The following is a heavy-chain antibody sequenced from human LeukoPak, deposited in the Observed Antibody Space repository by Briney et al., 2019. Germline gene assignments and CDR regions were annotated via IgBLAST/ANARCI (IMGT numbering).Heavy chain of an antibody. CDR1: GFTFSSYA. J-gene: IGHJ4*02. V-gene: IGHV3-23*01. CDR3: AKGRSGVSSAAINY. D-gene: IGHD2-2*01. Sequence: PGGSLRLSCAAPGFTFSSYAISWVRQAPGKGLEWVSTISGSGDSTYYADSVKGRFTISRDNSKNTLHLQMNSLRAEDTAVYSCAKGRSGVSSAAINYWGQGTLVTVSS. CDR2: ISGSGDST.